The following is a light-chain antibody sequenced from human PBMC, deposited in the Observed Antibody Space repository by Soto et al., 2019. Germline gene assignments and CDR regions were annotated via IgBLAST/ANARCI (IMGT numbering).Light chain of an antibody. CDR3: QQYNDWWT. J-gene: IGKJ1*01. CDR2: GAS. V-gene: IGKV3-15*01. Sequence: EIVLTQSPGTLSLSPGERATLSCRASQSVSSSYLAWYQQKPGQPPRLLIYGASTRATGVPGRLSGSGSGTEFTLTISSLQSEDFAVYYCQQYNDWWTFGQGTKVDI. CDR1: QSVSSSY.